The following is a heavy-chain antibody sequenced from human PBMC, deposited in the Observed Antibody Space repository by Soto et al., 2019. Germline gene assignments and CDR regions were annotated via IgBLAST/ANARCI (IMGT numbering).Heavy chain of an antibody. D-gene: IGHD6-19*01. Sequence: GGSLRLSCAAFGFIFSTYAMHWVRQAPGKGLEWVAVISNDGGKKYFGDSVKGRFTISRDNSKNTVYLQMNSLRDEDTAVYYCARSIAVAGLDYWGQGTQVTVSS. CDR2: ISNDGGKK. CDR1: GFIFSTYA. V-gene: IGHV3-30-3*01. CDR3: ARSIAVAGLDY. J-gene: IGHJ4*02.